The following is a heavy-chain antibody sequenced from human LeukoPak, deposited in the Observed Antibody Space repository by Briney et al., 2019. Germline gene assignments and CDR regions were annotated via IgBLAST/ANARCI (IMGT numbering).Heavy chain of an antibody. D-gene: IGHD3-22*01. Sequence: PGGSLRLSCAASGFTFDGYTMHWVRQAPGKGLEWVSSISWNSDSIGYADSMKGRFTISRDNAKNSLYLQMNSLRAEDTAVYYCARVRDSSGYYYGAFDIWGQGTMVTVSS. V-gene: IGHV3-9*01. CDR1: GFTFDGYT. CDR2: ISWNSDSI. CDR3: ARVRDSSGYYYGAFDI. J-gene: IGHJ3*02.